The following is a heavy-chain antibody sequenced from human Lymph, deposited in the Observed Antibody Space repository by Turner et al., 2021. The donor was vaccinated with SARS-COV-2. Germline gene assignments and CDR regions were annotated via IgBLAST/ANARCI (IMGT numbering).Heavy chain of an antibody. Sequence: DVQLVESGGGLVQPGGSLRLSCAASGLTVSSNYMSWVRQAPGKGLEWVSIIYSGGSTFYADSVKGRFTISRDNSKNTLYLQMNSLRAEDTAVYYCARDFREGAFDIWGQGTMVTISS. J-gene: IGHJ3*02. V-gene: IGHV3-66*01. CDR3: ARDFREGAFDI. D-gene: IGHD3-10*01. CDR1: GLTVSSNY. CDR2: IYSGGST.